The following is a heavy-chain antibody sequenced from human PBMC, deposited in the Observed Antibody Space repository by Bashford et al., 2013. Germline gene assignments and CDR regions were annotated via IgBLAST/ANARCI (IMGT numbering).Heavy chain of an antibody. D-gene: IGHD2-15*01. J-gene: IGHJ4*02. CDR2: ISYDGSNK. V-gene: IGHV3-30*18. CDR3: AKDRGYCSGGSCYRLDY. Sequence: VRQAPGKGLEWVAVISYDGSNKYYADSVKGRFTISRDNSKNTLYLQMNSLRAEDTAVYYCAKDRGYCSGGSCYRLDYWGQGTLVTVSS.